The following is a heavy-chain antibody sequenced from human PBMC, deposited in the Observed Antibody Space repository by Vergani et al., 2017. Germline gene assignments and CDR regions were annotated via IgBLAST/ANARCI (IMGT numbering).Heavy chain of an antibody. Sequence: EVQLVESGGGLVQPGRSLRLSCAASGFTFDDYAMHWVRQAPGKGLEWVSGISWNSGSIGYADSVKGRFTISRDNAKNSLYLQMHSLRAEDTAWYYCAKDIRYYGDYQGGAFDIWGQGTMVTVSS. J-gene: IGHJ3*02. D-gene: IGHD4-17*01. V-gene: IGHV3-9*01. CDR3: AKDIRYYGDYQGGAFDI. CDR1: GFTFDDYA. CDR2: ISWNSGSI.